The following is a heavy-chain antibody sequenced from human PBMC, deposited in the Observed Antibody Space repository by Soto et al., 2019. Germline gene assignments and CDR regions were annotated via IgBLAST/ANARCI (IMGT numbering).Heavy chain of an antibody. J-gene: IGHJ5*01. CDR3: ARGRYCLTGRCFPNWFDS. CDR1: GDSISTVDYF. D-gene: IGHD2-15*01. V-gene: IGHV4-30-4*01. CDR2: IYKRTTT. Sequence: QVHLLESGPGLVKPSQTLSLTCSFSGDSISTVDYFWAWIRQPPGQALEYIGYIYKRTTTYYNPSFESRVAISLDTSKSQFSLNVTSVTAADTAVYFCARGRYCLTGRCFPNWFDSWGQGTLVTVSS.